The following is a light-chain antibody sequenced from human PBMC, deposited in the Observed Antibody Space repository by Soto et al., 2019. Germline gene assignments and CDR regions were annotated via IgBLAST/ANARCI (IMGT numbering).Light chain of an antibody. CDR1: QHINKY. V-gene: IGKV1-39*01. CDR3: QQTYSAPGT. Sequence: IRMTQSPSSLSASLEDRVTITCRASQHINKYLNWYQHKPVKAPSLLIYAASTLHTGGPRRFRGRVAGTYFTLTIASLQHEDLANYYCQQTYSAPGTFGRGTKVEIK. CDR2: AAS. J-gene: IGKJ1*01.